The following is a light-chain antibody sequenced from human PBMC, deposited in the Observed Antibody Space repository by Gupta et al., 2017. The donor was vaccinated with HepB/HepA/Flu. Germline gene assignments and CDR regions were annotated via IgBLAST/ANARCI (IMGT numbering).Light chain of an antibody. CDR3: SARDESTNGWV. J-gene: IGLJ3*02. Sequence: QSALTQPPPASGTPGQRGSISCSCTTSNIGTNFVYWYLQFPETAPKLLMLRNTMRDPGVPDRFSGAKYASSGSLAISGVRSEDGADYYCSARDESTNGWVFGGGTKLTV. CDR2: RNT. CDR1: TSNIGTNF. V-gene: IGLV1-47*01.